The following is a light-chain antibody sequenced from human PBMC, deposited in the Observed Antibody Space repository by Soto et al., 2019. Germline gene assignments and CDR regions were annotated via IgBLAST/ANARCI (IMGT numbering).Light chain of an antibody. CDR1: QSVRNY. CDR3: QQRSNWPRT. CDR2: DAS. J-gene: IGKJ2*02. V-gene: IGKV3-11*01. Sequence: IVLTQSPATLSLSPGETATLSCRASQSVRNYLAWYQQKPGQAPRLLIYDASNRATGGPARFSGSGSGTDFTLTISSLEPEDFAVYYCQQRSNWPRTFGQGTKLEIK.